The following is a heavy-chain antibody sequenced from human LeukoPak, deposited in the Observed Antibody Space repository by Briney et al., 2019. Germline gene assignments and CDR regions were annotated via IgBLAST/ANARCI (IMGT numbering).Heavy chain of an antibody. CDR3: ARVLDDGY. CDR2: IGSRSDYI. Sequence: KSGGSLRLSCEASGFTFSSYSMNWVRQAPGKGLEWVSYIGSRSDYIYYADSVKGRFTISRDNAKNSLYLQMNSLRAEDTAVYYCARVLDDGYWGQGTLVTVSS. V-gene: IGHV3-21*05. J-gene: IGHJ4*02. D-gene: IGHD3-3*01. CDR1: GFTFSSYS.